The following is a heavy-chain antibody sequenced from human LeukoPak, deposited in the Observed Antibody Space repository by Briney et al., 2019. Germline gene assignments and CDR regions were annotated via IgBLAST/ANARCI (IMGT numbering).Heavy chain of an antibody. CDR2: IIPIFGTA. V-gene: IGHV1-69*05. CDR3: ATAIFGVVEGPY. Sequence: ASVKVSCKASGGTFSSYAISWVRQAPGQGLEWMGGIIPIFGTANYAQKFQGRVTITTDESTSTAYMELSSLRSEDTAVYYCATAIFGVVEGPYWGQGTLVTVSS. CDR1: GGTFSSYA. D-gene: IGHD3-3*01. J-gene: IGHJ4*02.